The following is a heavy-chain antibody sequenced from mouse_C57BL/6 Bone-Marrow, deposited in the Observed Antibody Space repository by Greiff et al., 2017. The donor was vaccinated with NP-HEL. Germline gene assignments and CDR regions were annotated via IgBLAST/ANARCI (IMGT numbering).Heavy chain of an antibody. Sequence: EVLLLQSGPDLVKPGASVKLSCKASGYTFTDYSMTWVRQSPGKSLEWIGAINPNNGGTSYNQKFKGKATFTVDKSYSTAYMELRSLTSEDSAVYYGARKPAYDYDWYFDVWGTGTTVTVSS. CDR1: GYTFTDYS. J-gene: IGHJ1*03. CDR3: ARKPAYDYDWYFDV. CDR2: INPNNGGT. D-gene: IGHD2-4*01. V-gene: IGHV1-26*01.